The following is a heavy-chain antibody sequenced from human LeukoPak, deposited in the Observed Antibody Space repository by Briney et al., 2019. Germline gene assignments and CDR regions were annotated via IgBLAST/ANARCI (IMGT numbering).Heavy chain of an antibody. D-gene: IGHD4-23*01. CDR3: AKRSDYGVNSNYFDY. Sequence: SETLSLTCTVSGGSISSYYWSWIRQPPGKGLEWIGYIYYSGSTNYNPSLKSRVTISVDTSKNQFSLKLSSVTAADTAVYYCAKRSDYGVNSNYFDYWGQGTLVTVSS. CDR2: IYYSGST. V-gene: IGHV4-59*08. J-gene: IGHJ4*02. CDR1: GGSISSYY.